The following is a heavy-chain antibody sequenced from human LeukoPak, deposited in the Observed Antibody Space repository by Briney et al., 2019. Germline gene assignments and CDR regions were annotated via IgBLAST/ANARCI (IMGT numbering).Heavy chain of an antibody. CDR3: ASQLDDYYDSTGYYTGFIDY. CDR1: GDSISSNSYY. D-gene: IGHD3-22*01. V-gene: IGHV4-39*01. J-gene: IGHJ4*02. Sequence: SETLSLTCTVSGDSISSNSYYRGWIRQPPGKGLEWVGSIYYSGNPFYNPSLKSRVTISVDPSKNQFSLSLDSVTAADTAVYYCASQLDDYYDSTGYYTGFIDYWGPGTLVTVSS. CDR2: IYYSGNP.